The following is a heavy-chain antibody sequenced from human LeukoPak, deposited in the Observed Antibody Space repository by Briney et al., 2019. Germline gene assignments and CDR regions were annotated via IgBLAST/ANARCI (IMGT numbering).Heavy chain of an antibody. CDR2: INHSGST. CDR3: ARGIAGTLYYYYYYMDV. CDR1: GGSFSGYY. Sequence: SETLSLTCAVYGGSFSGYYWNWIRQPPGKGLEWIGEINHSGSTNYNPSLKSRVTISVDTSKNQFSLKLSSVTAADTAVYYCARGIAGTLYYYYYYMDVWGKGTTVTVSS. D-gene: IGHD2-15*01. J-gene: IGHJ6*03. V-gene: IGHV4-34*01.